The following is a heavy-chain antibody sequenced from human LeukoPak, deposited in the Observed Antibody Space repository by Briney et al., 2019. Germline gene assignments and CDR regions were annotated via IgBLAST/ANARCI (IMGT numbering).Heavy chain of an antibody. Sequence: SVKVSRKASGGTFSSYAISWVRQAPGQGLEWMGGIIPIFGTANYAQKFQGRVTITADKSTSTAYMELSSLRSENTAVYYCARGEGYCSGGSCYSYNWFDPWGQGTLVTVSS. CDR1: GGTFSSYA. CDR2: IIPIFGTA. J-gene: IGHJ5*02. CDR3: ARGEGYCSGGSCYSYNWFDP. D-gene: IGHD2-15*01. V-gene: IGHV1-69*06.